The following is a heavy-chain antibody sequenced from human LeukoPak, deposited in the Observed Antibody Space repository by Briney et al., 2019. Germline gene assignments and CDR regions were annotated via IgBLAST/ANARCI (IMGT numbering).Heavy chain of an antibody. D-gene: IGHD2-2*01. V-gene: IGHV3-21*01. Sequence: GGSLRLSCAASGFSFSTYSMNWVRQAPGKGLEWVSSITSSSRYIYHADSVKGRFTISRDSAKNSLYLQMNSLRAEDTAIYYCAITSWGVPAASDNWFDPWGQGTLVIVSS. CDR2: ITSSSRYI. J-gene: IGHJ5*02. CDR1: GFSFSTYS. CDR3: AITSWGVPAASDNWFDP.